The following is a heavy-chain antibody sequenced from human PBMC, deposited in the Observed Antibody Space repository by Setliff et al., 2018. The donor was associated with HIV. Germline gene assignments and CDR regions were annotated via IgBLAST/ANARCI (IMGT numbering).Heavy chain of an antibody. J-gene: IGHJ3*02. CDR3: ARDRYYDSSGYYWFDAFDI. CDR1: GYTFTGYY. Sequence: GASVKVSCKASGYTFTGYYMHWVRQAPGQGLEWMGWINPNSGGTNYAQKSQGTVTMTRDTSISTAYMELSRLRSDDTAVYYCARDRYYDSSGYYWFDAFDIWGQGTMVTVSS. CDR2: INPNSGGT. D-gene: IGHD3-22*01. V-gene: IGHV1-2*02.